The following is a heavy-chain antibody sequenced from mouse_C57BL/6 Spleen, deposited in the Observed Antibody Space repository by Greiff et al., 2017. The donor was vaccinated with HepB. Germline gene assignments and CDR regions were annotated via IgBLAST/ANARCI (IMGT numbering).Heavy chain of an antibody. CDR3: AREGGSGPYYFDY. CDR2: IYPRSGNT. V-gene: IGHV1-81*01. J-gene: IGHJ2*01. D-gene: IGHD3-2*02. Sequence: VKLLESGAELARPGASVKLSCKASGYTFTSYGISWVKQRTGQGLEWIGEIYPRSGNTYYNEKFKGKATLTADKSSSTAYMELRSLTSEDSAVYFCAREGGSGPYYFDYWGQGTTLTVSS. CDR1: GYTFTSYG.